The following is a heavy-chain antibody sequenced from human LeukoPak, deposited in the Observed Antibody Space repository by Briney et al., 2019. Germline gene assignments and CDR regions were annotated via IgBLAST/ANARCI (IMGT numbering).Heavy chain of an antibody. J-gene: IGHJ4*02. CDR1: GYTFTGYY. D-gene: IGHD6-19*01. V-gene: IGHV1-2*02. CDR3: ASPVAGRWYFDY. Sequence: ASVKVSCKASGYTFTGYYMPWVRQAPGQGLEWMGWINPNSGGTNYAQKFQGRVTMTRDTSISTAYMELSRLRSDDTAVYYCASPVAGRWYFDYRGQGTLVTVSS. CDR2: INPNSGGT.